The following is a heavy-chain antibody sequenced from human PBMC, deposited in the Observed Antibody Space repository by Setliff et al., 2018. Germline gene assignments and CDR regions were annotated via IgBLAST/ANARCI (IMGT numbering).Heavy chain of an antibody. J-gene: IGHJ3*02. D-gene: IGHD2-21*01. CDR2: IDSSSTWI. CDR3: LGSLRKINSFDI. CDR1: GFTFSSYA. Sequence: GGSLRLSCAASGFTFSSYAMTWVRQAPGQGLEWVSSIDSSSTWIYYADSVKGRFAISRDNAENSLYLQMNSLKTEDTAVYYCLGSLRKINSFDIWGQGTMVTVSS. V-gene: IGHV3-21*04.